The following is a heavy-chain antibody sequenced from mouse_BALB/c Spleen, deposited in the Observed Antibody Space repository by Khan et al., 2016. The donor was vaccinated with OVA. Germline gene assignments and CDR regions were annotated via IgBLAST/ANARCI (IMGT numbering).Heavy chain of an antibody. J-gene: IGHJ2*01. V-gene: IGHV1-4*01. CDR3: ARMARK. CDR2: INPSSGNT. CDR1: GYTFTSYT. Sequence: VQLQQSGAELARPGASVKMSCKASGYTFTSYTMHWVKQRPGQGLEWIGYINPSSGNTKYDPKFQGKATITADTSSNTAYLQLSSLTSEDTAVYDCARMARKWGQGTTLTVSS.